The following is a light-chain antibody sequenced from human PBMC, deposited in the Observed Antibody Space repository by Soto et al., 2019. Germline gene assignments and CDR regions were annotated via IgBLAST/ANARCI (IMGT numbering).Light chain of an antibody. J-gene: IGLJ3*02. Sequence: QPVLTQSPSASASLGASVKLTCTLTSGHSDYAIAWHQQQPEKGPRYLMKLNSDGSHTKGDGIPDRFSGSSSGAERYLTISSLQSEDEGDYYCQTWGTGRVFGGGTKLTVL. CDR1: SGHSDYA. CDR3: QTWGTGRV. CDR2: LNSDGSH. V-gene: IGLV4-69*01.